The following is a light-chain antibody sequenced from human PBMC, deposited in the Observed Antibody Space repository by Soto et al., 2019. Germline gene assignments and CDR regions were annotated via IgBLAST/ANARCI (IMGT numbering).Light chain of an antibody. CDR2: GNS. CDR1: SPNIGAGYD. Sequence: QSVLTQPPSVSGAPGQRVTISCTGSSPNIGAGYDVHWYQQLPGTAPKLLIYGNSNRLSGVPDRFSGSKSGTSASLAITGLQAEDEADYYCQSYDSSLSGVVFGGGTKVTVL. J-gene: IGLJ2*01. CDR3: QSYDSSLSGVV. V-gene: IGLV1-40*01.